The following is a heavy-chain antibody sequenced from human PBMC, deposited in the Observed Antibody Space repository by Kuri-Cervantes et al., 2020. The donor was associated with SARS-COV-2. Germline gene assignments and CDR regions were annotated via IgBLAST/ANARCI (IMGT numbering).Heavy chain of an antibody. CDR2: ISYDGSNK. Sequence: GGSLRLSCVASGFTFSRYAIHCVRQAPGKGLEWVAVISYDGSNKYYADSVKGRFTISRDNSKNTLYLQMNSLRAEDTAVYYCAREGRIGWYFDLWGRGTLVTVSS. CDR1: GFTFSRYA. V-gene: IGHV3-30-3*01. J-gene: IGHJ2*01. D-gene: IGHD2-15*01. CDR3: AREGRIGWYFDL.